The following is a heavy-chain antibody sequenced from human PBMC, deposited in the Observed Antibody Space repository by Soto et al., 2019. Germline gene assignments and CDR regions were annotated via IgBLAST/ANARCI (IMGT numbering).Heavy chain of an antibody. CDR3: TRPSIADPNWLDP. Sequence: GSLRLSCAASGFTFSGSAMHWVRQASGKGLEWVGRIRSKANSYATAYAASVKGRFTISRDDSKNTAYLQMNSLRTEDTAVYYCTRPSIADPNWLDPWGQGTLVTVSS. CDR2: IRSKANSYAT. J-gene: IGHJ5*02. V-gene: IGHV3-73*01. D-gene: IGHD6-6*01. CDR1: GFTFSGSA.